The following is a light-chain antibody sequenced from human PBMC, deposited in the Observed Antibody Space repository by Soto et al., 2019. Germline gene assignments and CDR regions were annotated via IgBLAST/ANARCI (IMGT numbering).Light chain of an antibody. CDR2: SAS. Sequence: DIRMTQSPASLSASVGDRVTVTCRASQNIDKYLHWYQQKPGKAPNLLIFSASILQSGVPSRFSGSGSGTELTLTISRLQHDDFETYYCQHYNSQWTFGQGTKVDIK. CDR1: QNIDKY. J-gene: IGKJ1*01. V-gene: IGKV1-16*01. CDR3: QHYNSQWT.